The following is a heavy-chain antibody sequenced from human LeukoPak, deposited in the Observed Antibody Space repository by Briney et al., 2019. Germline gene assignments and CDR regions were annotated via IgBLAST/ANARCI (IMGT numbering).Heavy chain of an antibody. CDR2: IIQDGSVT. Sequence: GGSLRLSCVTSGLTFSNYYMHWVRHVPGEGLVWVSHIIQDGSVTRYADSVKGRFTISRDNAKNTVYLQLNNLRAEDTAVYYCATDDYRGLGYWGQGTLVTVSS. V-gene: IGHV3-74*01. D-gene: IGHD3-16*01. CDR3: ATDDYRGLGY. J-gene: IGHJ4*02. CDR1: GLTFSNYY.